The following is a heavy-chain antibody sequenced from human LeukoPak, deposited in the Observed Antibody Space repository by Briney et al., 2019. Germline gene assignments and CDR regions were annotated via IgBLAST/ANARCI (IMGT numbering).Heavy chain of an antibody. D-gene: IGHD2-2*01. CDR3: ARGVVPAAWTFDY. V-gene: IGHV3-11*04. Sequence: PGGSLRLSCAASGFTFSDYYMSWIRQAPGKGLEWVSYISSSSSTIYYADSVKGRFTISRDNAKNSLYLQMNSLRAEDTAVYYCARGVVPAAWTFDYWGQGTLVTVSS. CDR1: GFTFSDYY. CDR2: ISSSSSTI. J-gene: IGHJ4*02.